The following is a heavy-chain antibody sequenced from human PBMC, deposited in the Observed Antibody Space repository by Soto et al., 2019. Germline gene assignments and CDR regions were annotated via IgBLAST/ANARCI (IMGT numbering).Heavy chain of an antibody. CDR1: GFSLSTSGVG. V-gene: IGHV2-5*01. J-gene: IGHJ4*02. CDR2: IYWNDDK. D-gene: IGHD5-12*01. CDR3: PHRNVGRWLHLPFDF. Sequence: QITLKESGPTLVKPTQPLTLTCTFSGFSLSTSGVGVGWIRQPPGKALEWLALIYWNDDKRYSPSLKSRLTITTDTSKDQVALTMTNMDPVYSATSYCPHRNVGRWLHLPFDFWGQGTPVTVSS.